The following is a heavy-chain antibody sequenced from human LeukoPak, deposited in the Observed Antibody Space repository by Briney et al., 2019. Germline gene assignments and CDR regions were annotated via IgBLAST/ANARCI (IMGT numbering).Heavy chain of an antibody. CDR3: ARGSGSFWVY. V-gene: IGHV3-7*04. CDR1: GFTFSSYA. D-gene: IGHD3-10*01. CDR2: IKQDGSEK. J-gene: IGHJ4*02. Sequence: GGSLRLSCAASGFTFSSYAMSWVRQAPGKGLEWVANIKQDGSEKYYVDSVKGRFTISRDNAKNSLYLQMNSLRTEDTAVYYCARGSGSFWVYWGQGTLVTVSS.